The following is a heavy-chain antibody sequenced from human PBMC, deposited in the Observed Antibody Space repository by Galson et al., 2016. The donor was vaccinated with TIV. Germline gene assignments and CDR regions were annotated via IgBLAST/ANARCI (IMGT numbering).Heavy chain of an antibody. J-gene: IGHJ6*02. CDR1: GYIFINYY. D-gene: IGHD2-21*02. V-gene: IGHV1-2*02. CDR3: AGSRHHLRGDPYYYYIMDV. CDR2: FNPDSGAT. Sequence: SVKVSCKASGYIFINYYIHWVRQAPGQGLEWLGWFNPDSGATQYAQKFQGRVTMPRDTSISTAYMELSSLRSDDTAVYYCAGSRHHLRGDPYYYYIMDVWGQGTTVTVSS.